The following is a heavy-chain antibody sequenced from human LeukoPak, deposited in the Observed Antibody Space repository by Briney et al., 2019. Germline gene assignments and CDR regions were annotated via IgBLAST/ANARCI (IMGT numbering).Heavy chain of an antibody. D-gene: IGHD1-26*01. CDR3: ARTVGATAFDY. J-gene: IGHJ4*02. V-gene: IGHV3-33*01. Sequence: GGSLRLSCAASGFTFSSYGMHWVRQAPGKGLEWVADIWYDGSNKYYADSVKGRFTISRDNSKNTLYLQMNSLRAEDTAVYYCARTVGATAFDYWGQGTLVTVSS. CDR2: IWYDGSNK. CDR1: GFTFSSYG.